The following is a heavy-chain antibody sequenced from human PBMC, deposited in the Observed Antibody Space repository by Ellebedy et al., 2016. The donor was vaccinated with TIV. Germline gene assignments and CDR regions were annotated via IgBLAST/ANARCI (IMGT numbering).Heavy chain of an antibody. CDR1: GGSISSGTDY. Sequence: MPSETLSLTCTVSGGSISSGTDYWGWIRQPPGKTLEWIGRIYHSGTTYYNPSLKSRVTISVDTAKNQFSLKLSSVTAADKAVYFCARRGIPAAATFDFWGQGTLVTVSS. D-gene: IGHD6-13*01. J-gene: IGHJ4*02. CDR2: IYHSGTT. CDR3: ARRGIPAAATFDF. V-gene: IGHV4-39*01.